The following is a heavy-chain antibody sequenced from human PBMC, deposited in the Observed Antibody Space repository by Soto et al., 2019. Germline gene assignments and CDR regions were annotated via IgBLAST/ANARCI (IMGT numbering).Heavy chain of an antibody. CDR1: GGSFIGYY. Sequence: TLSLTCAVYGGSFIGYYWSWIRQPPGKGLEWIGEINHSGSTNYNPSLKSRVTISVDTSKNQFSLKLSSVTAADTAVYYCHEDGYNSHFDYWGQGTLVTVSS. CDR2: INHSGST. V-gene: IGHV4-34*01. J-gene: IGHJ4*02. D-gene: IGHD5-12*01. CDR3: HEDGYNSHFDY.